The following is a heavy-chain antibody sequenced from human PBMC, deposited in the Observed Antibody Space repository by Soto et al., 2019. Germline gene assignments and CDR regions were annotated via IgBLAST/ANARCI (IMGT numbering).Heavy chain of an antibody. CDR1: GGSISDSSHY. Sequence: SETLSLTCTVSGGSISDSSHYWAWIRQPPGKGLEWIATINYGGRTYYNPSLRSRVTISVDTSRDQFSLNLNSVTAADTAVYYCARHFGNYGDWAFDFWGQGTLVTVSS. D-gene: IGHD4-17*01. CDR2: INYGGRT. J-gene: IGHJ4*02. CDR3: ARHFGNYGDWAFDF. V-gene: IGHV4-39*01.